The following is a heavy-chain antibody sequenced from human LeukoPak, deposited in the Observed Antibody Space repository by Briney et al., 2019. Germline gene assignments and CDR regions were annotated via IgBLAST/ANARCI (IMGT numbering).Heavy chain of an antibody. J-gene: IGHJ5*02. CDR2: IYPGDSDT. D-gene: IGHD4-17*01. Sequence: GESLNTSCKGSGYSFSTYWIAWVRQMPGKGLEWMGIIYPGDSDTRYSPSFQAQVTISADKSISTAYLQWSSLKASDTAMYYCARLGYGDSNCFDPWGQGTLVTVSS. CDR1: GYSFSTYW. CDR3: ARLGYGDSNCFDP. V-gene: IGHV5-51*01.